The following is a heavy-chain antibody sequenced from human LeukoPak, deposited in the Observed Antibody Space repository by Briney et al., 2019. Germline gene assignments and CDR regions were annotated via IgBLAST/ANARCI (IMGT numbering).Heavy chain of an antibody. J-gene: IGHJ4*02. Sequence: ASVKVSCKASGYTFTGYYRHWVRQAPGQGLEWMGWINTNSGGTNYAQKFQGRVTMTRDTSIITAYMELSRLRSDDTAVYYCARDLMITFGGVIVNGRLDYWGQGTLVTVSS. CDR2: INTNSGGT. D-gene: IGHD3-16*02. CDR3: ARDLMITFGGVIVNGRLDY. CDR1: GYTFTGYY. V-gene: IGHV1-2*02.